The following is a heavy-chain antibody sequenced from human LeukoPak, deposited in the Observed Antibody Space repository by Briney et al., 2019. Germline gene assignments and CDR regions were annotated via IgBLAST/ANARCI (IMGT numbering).Heavy chain of an antibody. V-gene: IGHV1-46*01. CDR1: GYTFTSYY. CDR2: INPSGGST. CDR3: ARDRPDYYGSGSYNNWFDP. Sequence: GASVKVSCKASGYTFTSYYMHWVRQAPGQGLEWMGIINPSGGSTSYAQKFQGRVTMTRDMSTSTVYMELSSLRSEDTAVYYCARDRPDYYGSGSYNNWFDPWGQGTLVTVSS. J-gene: IGHJ5*02. D-gene: IGHD3-10*01.